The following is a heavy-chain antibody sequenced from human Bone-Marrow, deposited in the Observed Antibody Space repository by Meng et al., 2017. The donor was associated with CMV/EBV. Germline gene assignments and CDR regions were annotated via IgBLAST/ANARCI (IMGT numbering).Heavy chain of an antibody. J-gene: IGHJ6*02. CDR1: GFTFSSYG. CDR2: IRYDGSNK. CDR3: AKPDELLSDYYYGMDV. V-gene: IGHV3-30*02. D-gene: IGHD2-2*01. Sequence: GESLKISCAASGFTFSSYGMHWVRQAPGKGLEWVAFIRYDGSNKYYADSVKGRFTISRDNSKNTLYLQMNSLRAEDTAVYYCAKPDELLSDYYYGMDVWGQGTTVTFSS.